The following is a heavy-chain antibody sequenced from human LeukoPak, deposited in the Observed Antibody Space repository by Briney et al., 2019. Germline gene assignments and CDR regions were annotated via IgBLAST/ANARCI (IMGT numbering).Heavy chain of an antibody. V-gene: IGHV3-23*01. D-gene: IGHD5-12*01. Sequence: GGSLRLSCAASGFTFSAYWMSWVRQAPGKGLEWVSAISGSGGSTYYADSVKGRFTISRDNSKNTLYLQMNSLRAEDTAVYYCAKDLPIDGVWWLPSFDYWGQGTLVTVSS. J-gene: IGHJ4*02. CDR3: AKDLPIDGVWWLPSFDY. CDR2: ISGSGGST. CDR1: GFTFSAYW.